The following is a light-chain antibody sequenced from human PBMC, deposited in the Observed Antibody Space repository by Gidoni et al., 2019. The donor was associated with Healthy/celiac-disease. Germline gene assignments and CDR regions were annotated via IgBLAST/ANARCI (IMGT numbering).Light chain of an antibody. Sequence: DIQMTQSPSSLSASVGDRVTITCRASQSISSYLNWYQQKPGKAPKLLIYAASSLQSGVPSRFSGSGSGTDFTLTIGSLQPEDFATYYCQQSYSTPRGFGQGTKVEIK. CDR2: AAS. J-gene: IGKJ1*01. CDR1: QSISSY. V-gene: IGKV1-39*01. CDR3: QQSYSTPRG.